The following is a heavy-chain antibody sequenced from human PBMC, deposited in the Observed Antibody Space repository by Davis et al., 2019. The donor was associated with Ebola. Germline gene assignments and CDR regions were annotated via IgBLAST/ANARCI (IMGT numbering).Heavy chain of an antibody. CDR1: GDSVSSGG. D-gene: IGHD3-10*01. V-gene: IGHV6-1*01. CDR2: TYYSSKWYN. CDR3: ARGWFRGSFDY. J-gene: IGHJ4*02. Sequence: HSQTLSLTCAISGDSVSSGGWNWIRQSPSRGLAWLGRTYYSSKWYNDYAVSVKSRITINPDTSENQFSLQLNSVTPEDTAVYYCARGWFRGSFDYWGQGTLVTVSS.